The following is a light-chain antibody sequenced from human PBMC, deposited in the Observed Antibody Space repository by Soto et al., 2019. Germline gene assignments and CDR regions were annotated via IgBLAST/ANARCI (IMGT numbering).Light chain of an antibody. CDR1: QSVTNNY. J-gene: IGKJ1*01. Sequence: EIVLTQSPGTLSLSPGERATLSCRASQSVTNNYLAGYQQKPGQAPRLLIAYASRRATGIPDRFSGSGSGTEFTLTISRLEPEDFAVYYCQQCARSPLAFGQGTKVEMK. CDR2: YAS. V-gene: IGKV3-20*01. CDR3: QQCARSPLA.